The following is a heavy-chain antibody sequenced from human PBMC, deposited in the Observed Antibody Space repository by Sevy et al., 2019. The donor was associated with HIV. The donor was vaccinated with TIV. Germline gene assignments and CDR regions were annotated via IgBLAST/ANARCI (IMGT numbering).Heavy chain of an antibody. Sequence: GGSLRLSCAASGFSLETYWMNWVRQAPGKPLEWVANIKEDDTVKYYVDSVKGRFTIFRDNGRNLVYLVMNNLRVGDTARYYCVRAIKSEGSFWGQGTLVTVSS. CDR1: GFSLETYW. CDR2: IKEDDTVK. CDR3: VRAIKSEGSF. D-gene: IGHD1-20*01. J-gene: IGHJ4*02. V-gene: IGHV3-7*04.